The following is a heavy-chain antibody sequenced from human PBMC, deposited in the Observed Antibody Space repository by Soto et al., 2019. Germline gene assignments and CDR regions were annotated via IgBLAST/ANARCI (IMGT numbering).Heavy chain of an antibody. V-gene: IGHV4-39*01. CDR3: ARQVAGQQRARGRRTNFDY. J-gene: IGHJ4*02. Sequence: SETLSLTCTVSGGSISSSSYYWGWIRQPPGKGLEWIGSIYYSGSTYYNPSLKSRVTISVDTSKNQFSLKLSSVTAADTAVYYCARQVAGQQRARGRRTNFDYWGQGTLVTVSS. D-gene: IGHD6-13*01. CDR2: IYYSGST. CDR1: GGSISSSSYY.